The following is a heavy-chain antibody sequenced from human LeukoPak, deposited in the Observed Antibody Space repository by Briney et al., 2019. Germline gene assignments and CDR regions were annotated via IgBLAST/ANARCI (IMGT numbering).Heavy chain of an antibody. CDR1: GDSVSSNSAS. CDR2: TYYRSKWYN. V-gene: IGHV6-1*01. Sequence: SQTLSLTCAISGDSVSSNSASWNWIRQSPSRGLEWLGRTYYRSKWYNDYAVSVKSRITINPETSKNQFSLQPNSVTPEDTAVYYCARDCYSSNWCGMDVWGRGTTVTVSS. D-gene: IGHD6-13*01. CDR3: ARDCYSSNWCGMDV. J-gene: IGHJ6*02.